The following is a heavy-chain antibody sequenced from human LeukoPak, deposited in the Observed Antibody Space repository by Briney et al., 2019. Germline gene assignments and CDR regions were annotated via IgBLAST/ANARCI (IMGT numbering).Heavy chain of an antibody. J-gene: IGHJ4*02. CDR1: GFTFSSYW. CDR3: ARDGSLPDY. V-gene: IGHV3-74*01. CDR2: INSDGGAT. Sequence: GGSLRLSCAASGFTFSSYWMHWVRQAPGKGLVWVSRINSDGGATIYADSVQGRFTISRDNAKNTLYLQMSSLRAEDTAVYYCARDGSLPDYWGQGTLVTVSS.